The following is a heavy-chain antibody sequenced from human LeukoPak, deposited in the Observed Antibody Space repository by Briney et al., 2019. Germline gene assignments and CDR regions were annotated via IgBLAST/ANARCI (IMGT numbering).Heavy chain of an antibody. J-gene: IGHJ4*02. D-gene: IGHD3-16*01. CDR3: ARGGDPYYFDY. V-gene: IGHV3-74*01. CDR2: INSDGSST. CDR1: GSTFSSYW. Sequence: GGSLRLSCAASGSTFSSYWMHWVRQAPGKGLVWVSRINSDGSSTSYADSVKGRLTISRDNAKNTLYLQMNSLRAEDTAVYYCARGGDPYYFDYWGQGTLVTVSS.